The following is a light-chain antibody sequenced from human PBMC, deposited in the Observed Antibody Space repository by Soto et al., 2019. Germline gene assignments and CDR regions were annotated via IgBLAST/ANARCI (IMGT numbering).Light chain of an antibody. CDR2: GAS. J-gene: IGKJ1*01. V-gene: IGKV3-15*01. CDR3: QQFNTWPRT. CDR1: QSVGSY. Sequence: EIVMTQSPATLSVSPGERVTLSCRASQSVGSYLAWYQQKPGQAPRLLIYGASSRATGVPARFSGSGSGTEFTLTISSLQSEDFAVYSCQQFNTWPRTFGQGTKVEIK.